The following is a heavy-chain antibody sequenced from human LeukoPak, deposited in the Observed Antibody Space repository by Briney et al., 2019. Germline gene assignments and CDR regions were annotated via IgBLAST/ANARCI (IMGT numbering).Heavy chain of an antibody. Sequence: ASVKVSCKASGYTFTNYAMHWVRPAPGQRPEWMGWINAGNGNTEYSQKFHDRVTITRDISANTAYMELSSLTSEDTAVYYCARGSYYYGSGSFMGSDYWGQGTLVTVSS. J-gene: IGHJ4*02. CDR2: INAGNGNT. CDR3: ARGSYYYGSGSFMGSDY. CDR1: GYTFTNYA. D-gene: IGHD3-10*01. V-gene: IGHV1-3*01.